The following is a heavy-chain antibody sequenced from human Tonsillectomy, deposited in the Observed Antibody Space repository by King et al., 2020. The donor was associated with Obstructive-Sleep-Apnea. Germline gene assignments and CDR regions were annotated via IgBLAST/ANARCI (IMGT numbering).Heavy chain of an antibody. CDR1: GYSFTTYW. CDR3: ARLYSSDQYNWFDP. Sequence: VQLVESEAEVKKPGESLKISCQVSGYSFTTYWIAWVRQVPGKGLEWMGMIYPGDSDIRYSPSFQGQVTISADKSISTAYLQWSSLKASDTAMYYCARLYSSDQYNWFDPWGQGTLVIVSS. V-gene: IGHV5-51*01. CDR2: IYPGDSDI. J-gene: IGHJ5*02. D-gene: IGHD6-19*01.